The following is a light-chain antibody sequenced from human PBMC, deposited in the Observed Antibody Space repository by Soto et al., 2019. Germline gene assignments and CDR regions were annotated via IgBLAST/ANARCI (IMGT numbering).Light chain of an antibody. CDR1: SSDVGSYNL. CDR3: CSYAGSSTYV. J-gene: IGLJ1*01. Sequence: QSALTQPASVSGSPGHSITISCTGTSSDVGSYNLVSWYQQHPGKAPKLMIYEVSKRPSGVSNRFSGSKSGNTASLTISGLQAEDEADYYCCSYAGSSTYVFGTGTKVTV. V-gene: IGLV2-23*02. CDR2: EVS.